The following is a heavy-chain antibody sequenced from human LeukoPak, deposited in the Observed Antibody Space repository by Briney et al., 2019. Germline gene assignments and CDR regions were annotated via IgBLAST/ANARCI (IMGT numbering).Heavy chain of an antibody. J-gene: IGHJ5*02. V-gene: IGHV1-69*13. Sequence: SMKVSCKVSGYNFNELSMHWVRQAPGKGLEWMGGIIPIFGTANYAQKFQGRVTITADESTSTAYMELSSLRSEDTAVYYCARDEEWFDPWGQGTLVTVSS. CDR3: ARDEEWFDP. CDR1: GYNFNELS. CDR2: IIPIFGTA.